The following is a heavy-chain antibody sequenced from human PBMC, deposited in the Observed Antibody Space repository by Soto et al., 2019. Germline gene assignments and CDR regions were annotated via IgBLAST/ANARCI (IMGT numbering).Heavy chain of an antibody. J-gene: IGHJ3*02. CDR1: GFTFSSYW. CDR3: ARAPYNWNDEPADAFDI. V-gene: IGHV3-7*01. Sequence: PGGSLRLSCAASGFTFSSYWMSWVRQAPGKGLEWVANIKQDGSEKYYVDSVKGRFTISRDNAKNSLYLQMNSLRAEDTAVYYCARAPYNWNDEPADAFDIWGQGTMVTVSS. CDR2: IKQDGSEK. D-gene: IGHD1-20*01.